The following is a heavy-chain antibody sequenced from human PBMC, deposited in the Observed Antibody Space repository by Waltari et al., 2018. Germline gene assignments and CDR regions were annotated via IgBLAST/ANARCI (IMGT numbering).Heavy chain of an antibody. J-gene: IGHJ4*02. D-gene: IGHD2-21*02. CDR3: VKGDWGDF. CDR1: GFTFSTLA. CDR2: IITSSDT. V-gene: IGHV3-23*01. Sequence: EVQLLESGGGLIQPGGYLRRSCAASGFTFSTLAMTWVRQAPGGGLEWVSGIITSSDTYYADSVKGRFTISRDNSKNILYLQMNSLRADDTAVYYCVKGDWGDFWGQGTLVTVSS.